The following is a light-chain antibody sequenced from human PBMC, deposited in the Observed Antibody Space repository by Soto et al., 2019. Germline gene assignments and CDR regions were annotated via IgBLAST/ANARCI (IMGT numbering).Light chain of an antibody. J-gene: IGKJ5*01. V-gene: IGKV3-15*01. CDR1: QSVSSN. CDR3: QQYNNWPPIT. Sequence: VITQSASTVSVSPGERVTLSCRASQSVSSNLAWYQQKPGQAPRLLIYGASTRATGVPARFSGSGSGTDFTLTISSLQSGDFAVYYCQQYNNWPPITFGQGTRLEIK. CDR2: GAS.